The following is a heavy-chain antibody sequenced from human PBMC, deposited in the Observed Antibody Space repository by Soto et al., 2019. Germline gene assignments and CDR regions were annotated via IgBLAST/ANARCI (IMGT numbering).Heavy chain of an antibody. J-gene: IGHJ5*02. V-gene: IGHV4-4*02. CDR1: GGSISSSNW. CDR2: IYHSGST. Sequence: PSETLSLSCAVSGGSISSSNWWSWVRQPPGKGLEWIGEIYHSGSTNYNPSLKSRVTISVDKSKNQFSLKLSSVTAADTAVYYCARDWSYSYCSGGSCYSGVNWFDPWGQGTLVTVSS. CDR3: ARDWSYSYCSGGSCYSGVNWFDP. D-gene: IGHD2-15*01.